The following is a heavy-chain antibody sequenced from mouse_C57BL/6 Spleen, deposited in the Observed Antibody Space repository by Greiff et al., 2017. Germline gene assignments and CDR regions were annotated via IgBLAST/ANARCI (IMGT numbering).Heavy chain of an antibody. CDR2: IHPNSGST. J-gene: IGHJ4*01. Sequence: QVQLQQPGAELVKPGASVKLSCKASGYTFTSYWMHWVKQRPGQGLEWIGMIHPNSGSTNYNEKFKSKATLTVDKSSSTAYMQISSRTSEDSAVYYFARDGGNYAGVYAMDYWGQGTSVTVSS. V-gene: IGHV1-64*01. CDR1: GYTFTSYW. CDR3: ARDGGNYAGVYAMDY. D-gene: IGHD2-1*01.